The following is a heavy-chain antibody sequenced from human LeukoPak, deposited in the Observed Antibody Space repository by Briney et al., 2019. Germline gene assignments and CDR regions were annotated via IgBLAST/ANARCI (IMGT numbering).Heavy chain of an antibody. CDR2: INTDGTVT. V-gene: IGHV3-74*01. Sequence: QPGGSLRLPCAASGFTFSKYWMLWVRQAPGKGLVSVSRINTDGTVTTYADSVKGRFTVSRDNADNTMFLQMNSVRDEDTAVYYCATKQWLAPPPDSWGQGTPVTVSS. CDR3: ATKQWLAPPPDS. J-gene: IGHJ4*02. CDR1: GFTFSKYW. D-gene: IGHD6-19*01.